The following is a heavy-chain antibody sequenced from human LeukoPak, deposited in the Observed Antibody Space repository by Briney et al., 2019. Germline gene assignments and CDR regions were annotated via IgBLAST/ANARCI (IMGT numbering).Heavy chain of an antibody. CDR3: ASYRIAAAGNFDY. CDR2: IYYSGST. D-gene: IGHD6-13*01. J-gene: IGHJ4*02. V-gene: IGHV4-30-4*01. CDR1: GGSISSGDYY. Sequence: PSQTLSLTCTVSGGSISSGDYYWSGIRQPPGKGLEWIGYIYYSGSTYYNPSLKSRVTISVDTSKNQFSLKLSSVTAADTAVYYCASYRIAAAGNFDYWGQGTLVTVSS.